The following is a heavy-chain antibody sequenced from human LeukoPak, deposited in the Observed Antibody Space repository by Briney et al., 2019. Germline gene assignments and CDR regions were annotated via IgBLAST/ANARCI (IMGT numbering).Heavy chain of an antibody. V-gene: IGHV4-38-2*02. CDR1: GYSISSGYY. CDR2: IYHSGST. Sequence: SETLSLTCTVSGYSISSGYYWGWIRQPPGKGLEWIGSIYHSGSTYYNPSLKSRVTISVDTSKNQFSLKLSSVTAADTAVYYCARLGMTTVDPDSDYWGQGTLVTVSS. J-gene: IGHJ4*02. D-gene: IGHD4-23*01. CDR3: ARLGMTTVDPDSDY.